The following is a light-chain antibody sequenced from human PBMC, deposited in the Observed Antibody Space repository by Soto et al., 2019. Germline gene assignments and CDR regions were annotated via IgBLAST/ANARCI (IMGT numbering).Light chain of an antibody. CDR1: QDISNY. CDR2: AAS. CDR3: QQNKDWPGT. V-gene: IGKV1-39*01. Sequence: DIQMTQSPSSLSSSLVDRVTITCQASQDISNYLNWYQQKPGKAPKLLIYAASSLQSGVPSRFSGSGSGTEFTLTISSLQSEDFVVYYCQQNKDWPGTFGQGTKVDIK. J-gene: IGKJ1*01.